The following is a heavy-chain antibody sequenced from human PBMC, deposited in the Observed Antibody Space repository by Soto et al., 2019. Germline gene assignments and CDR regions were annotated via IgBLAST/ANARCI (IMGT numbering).Heavy chain of an antibody. CDR3: ARDAGSGWYNRK. CDR1: GGTFGSQS. CDR2: IVPILDLI. D-gene: IGHD1-20*01. J-gene: IGHJ4*02. V-gene: IGHV1-69*08. Sequence: QVQLVQSGAEVKKPGSSVKVSCQASGGTFGSQSFTWGRQAPGQGLEWMGRIVPILDLINYSQKFQDRLTITADKSTSTAYMELSSLTHDDTALYYCARDAGSGWYNRKWGQGTLVTVSS.